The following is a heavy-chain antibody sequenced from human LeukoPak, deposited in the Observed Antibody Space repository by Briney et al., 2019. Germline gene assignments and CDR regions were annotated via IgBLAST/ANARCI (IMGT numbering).Heavy chain of an antibody. CDR2: ISGSGGST. CDR3: AKDLTYYDFWSGSDYFGY. J-gene: IGHJ4*02. D-gene: IGHD3-3*01. V-gene: IGHV3-23*01. Sequence: GGSLRLSCAASGFTFSSYAMSWVRQAPGKGLEWVSAISGSGGSTHYADSVKGRFTISRDNSKNTLYLQMNSLRAEDTAVYYCAKDLTYYDFWSGSDYFGYWGQGTLVTVSS. CDR1: GFTFSSYA.